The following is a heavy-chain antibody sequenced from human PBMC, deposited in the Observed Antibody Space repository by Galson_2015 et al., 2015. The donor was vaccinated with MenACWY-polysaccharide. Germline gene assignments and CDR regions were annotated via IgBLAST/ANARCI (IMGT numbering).Heavy chain of an antibody. V-gene: IGHV4-39*01. J-gene: IGHJ3*01. D-gene: IGHD2-2*01. Sequence: ETLSLTCTVSGGSISTSTHYWHWIRQPPGKGLEWVGNSHYSGITYYNPSLKGRVSTSVDTSKNQFSLRLTSVTAADTALYFCARNWDSSTLLGNAFDVWGQGTMVTVTS. CDR1: GGSISTSTHY. CDR3: ARNWDSSTLLGNAFDV. CDR2: SHYSGIT.